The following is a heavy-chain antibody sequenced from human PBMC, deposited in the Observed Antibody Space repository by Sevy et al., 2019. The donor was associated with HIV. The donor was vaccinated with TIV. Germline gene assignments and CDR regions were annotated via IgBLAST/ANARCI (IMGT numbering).Heavy chain of an antibody. J-gene: IGHJ4*02. D-gene: IGHD1-26*01. CDR3: VRDSDIVGATTFGY. V-gene: IGHV3-11*04. Sequence: GGSLRLSCAASGFTFSDYYMSWIRRAPGKGLEWVSYISSSGSTIDYADSVKGRFTISRDNAKNSLYLQMNSLRAEDTAVYYCVRDSDIVGATTFGYWGQGTLVTVSS. CDR2: ISSSGSTI. CDR1: GFTFSDYY.